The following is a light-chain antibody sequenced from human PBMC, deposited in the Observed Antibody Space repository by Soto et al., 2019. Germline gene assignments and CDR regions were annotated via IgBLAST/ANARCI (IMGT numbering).Light chain of an antibody. CDR2: DVS. Sequence: QSALTQPASVSGSPGQSITISCTGTSSDVGGYNYVSRYQQHPGKAPKLMIYDVSNRPSGVSNRFSGSKSRNTASLAISGLQAGDKADYYCSSYTSSSTLDVVFGGGTKLTVL. CDR1: SSDVGGYNY. J-gene: IGLJ2*01. V-gene: IGLV2-14*01. CDR3: SSYTSSSTLDVV.